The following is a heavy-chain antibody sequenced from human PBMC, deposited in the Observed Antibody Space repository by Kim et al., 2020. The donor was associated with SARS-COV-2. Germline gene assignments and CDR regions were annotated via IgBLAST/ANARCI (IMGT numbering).Heavy chain of an antibody. CDR3: ASRLGL. J-gene: IGHJ2*01. Sequence: PISGGTNYAQKLQGRVTMTRHTSISTAYMELSRLRSDDTAVYYCASRLGLWGRGTLVTVSS. CDR2: PISGGT. V-gene: IGHV1-2*02.